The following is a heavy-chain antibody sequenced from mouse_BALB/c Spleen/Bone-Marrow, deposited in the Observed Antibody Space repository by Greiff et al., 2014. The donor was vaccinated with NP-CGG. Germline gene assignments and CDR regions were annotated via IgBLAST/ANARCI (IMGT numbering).Heavy chain of an antibody. J-gene: IGHJ3*01. V-gene: IGHV1S137*01. Sequence: VQLQQSGAELVRPGVSVKISRKGSGYTFTDYAMHWVKQSHAKSLEWIGVISTYYGDASYNQKFKGKATMTVDKSSSTAYMELARLTSEDSAIYYCAIRYGYDGEAVAWFAYWGQGTLVTVSA. CDR1: GYTFTDYA. CDR2: ISTYYGDA. D-gene: IGHD2-2*01. CDR3: AIRYGYDGEAVAWFAY.